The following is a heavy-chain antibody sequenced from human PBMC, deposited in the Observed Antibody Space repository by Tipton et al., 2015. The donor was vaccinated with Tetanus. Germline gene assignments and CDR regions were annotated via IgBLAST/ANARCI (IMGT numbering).Heavy chain of an antibody. CDR3: ARDAIFDP. V-gene: IGHV4-61*01. J-gene: IGHJ5*02. CDR1: GDSISGNSYY. Sequence: TLSLTCTVSGDSISGNSYYWSWIRQPPGQRPEWIGYIYHTGPANYNPSLKSRVTISVDTSKNQFSLSLTSVTAADTAVYYCARDAIFDPWGLGILVIVSS. CDR2: IYHTGPA.